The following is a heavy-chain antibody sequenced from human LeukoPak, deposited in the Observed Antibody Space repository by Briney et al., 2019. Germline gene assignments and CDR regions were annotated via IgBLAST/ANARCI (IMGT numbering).Heavy chain of an antibody. Sequence: GGSLRLSCAASGXTFSSYWMHWVRQAPGKGLVWVSHIINDGSRTSYADSVKGRFTISRDNAKNTVYLQMNSLRAEDTAVYYCARSDGGFDYWGQGTLVTVSA. CDR1: GXTFSSYW. D-gene: IGHD5-24*01. CDR3: ARSDGGFDY. CDR2: IINDGSRT. J-gene: IGHJ4*02. V-gene: IGHV3-74*01.